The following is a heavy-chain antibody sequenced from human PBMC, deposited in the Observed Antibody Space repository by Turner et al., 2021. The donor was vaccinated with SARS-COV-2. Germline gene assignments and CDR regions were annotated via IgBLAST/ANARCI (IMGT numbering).Heavy chain of an antibody. D-gene: IGHD2-15*01. J-gene: IGHJ4*02. CDR3: AKTHASYCSGGSCYSGYFDY. V-gene: IGHV3-30*18. CDR1: GIAFRTYG. Sequence: HVQRVESGGGVVQPGRSLRLSCAASGIAFRTYGMHWVRQVPGKGLEWVAVILFDGSNKYFADSVKGRFTISRDNSKNTLYRQMNSLRAEDTAVYYCAKTHASYCSGGSCYSGYFDYWGQGTLVTVSS. CDR2: ILFDGSNK.